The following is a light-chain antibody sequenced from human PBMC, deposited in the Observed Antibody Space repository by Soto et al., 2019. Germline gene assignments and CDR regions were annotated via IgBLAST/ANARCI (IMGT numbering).Light chain of an antibody. V-gene: IGKV3-15*01. CDR3: QQYNNWPT. CDR1: QSVSSN. J-gene: IGKJ1*01. Sequence: EIVMTQSPATLSVSLGERATLSCRASQSVSSNLAWYQQKPGQAPRLLIYGASTRATGIPARFSGSGSGTEFTLTISSLQSEDFAVYCCQQYNNWPTFGQGTKVEMK. CDR2: GAS.